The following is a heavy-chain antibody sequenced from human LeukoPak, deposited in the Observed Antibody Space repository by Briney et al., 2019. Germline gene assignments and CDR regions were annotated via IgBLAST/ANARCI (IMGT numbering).Heavy chain of an antibody. V-gene: IGHV3-15*01. D-gene: IGHD6-13*01. CDR1: GYTFNNAW. J-gene: IGHJ4*02. Sequence: GGSLRLSCAASGYTFNNAWMSWVRQAPGKGLEWVARIKSITDGGTTDYAAPVKGRFTVSRDDSKSTLYLQMNSLKAEDTAMYYCSTDRIVAVGPQFDYWGQGTLVTVSS. CDR3: STDRIVAVGPQFDY. CDR2: IKSITDGGTT.